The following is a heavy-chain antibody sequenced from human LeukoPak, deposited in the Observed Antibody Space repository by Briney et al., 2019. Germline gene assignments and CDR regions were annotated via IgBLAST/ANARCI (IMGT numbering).Heavy chain of an antibody. CDR2: ISSSGSTM. Sequence: GGSLRLSCAASGFTFSSYEMHWVRQAPGKGLEWVSYISSSGSTMYYADSVKGRFTISRDNAKNSLYMQMNSLRAEDTAVYYCARDGDSGGNFGALDQWGQGTLVTVSS. CDR1: GFTFSSYE. CDR3: ARDGDSGGNFGALDQ. J-gene: IGHJ4*02. D-gene: IGHD4-23*01. V-gene: IGHV3-48*03.